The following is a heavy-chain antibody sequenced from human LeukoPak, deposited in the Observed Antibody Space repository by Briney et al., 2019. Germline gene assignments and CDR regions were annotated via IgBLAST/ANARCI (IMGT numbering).Heavy chain of an antibody. J-gene: IGHJ5*02. Sequence: SQTLSLTCTVSGGSLSSGGYYWSWIRQHPGKGLEWIGYIYYSGSTYYNPSLKSRVTISVDTSKNQFSLKLSSVPAADTAVYYCARVGFLERTRFDPWGQGTLVTVSP. CDR1: GGSLSSGGYY. CDR2: IYYSGST. D-gene: IGHD3-3*02. CDR3: ARVGFLERTRFDP. V-gene: IGHV4-31*03.